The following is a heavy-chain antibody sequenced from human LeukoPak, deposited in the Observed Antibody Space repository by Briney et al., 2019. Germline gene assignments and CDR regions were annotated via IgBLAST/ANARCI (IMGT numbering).Heavy chain of an antibody. CDR1: GYSFTSYW. V-gene: IGHV5-51*01. J-gene: IGHJ3*02. CDR3: ARSMITFGGVTLHAFDI. Sequence: GESLKISCKGSGYSFTSYWIGWVRQMPGKGLEWMGIIYPGDSDTRYSPSFQGQVTISADKSISTAYLQWSSLKASDTAMYYCARSMITFGGVTLHAFDIWGQGTMVTVSS. CDR2: IYPGDSDT. D-gene: IGHD3-16*01.